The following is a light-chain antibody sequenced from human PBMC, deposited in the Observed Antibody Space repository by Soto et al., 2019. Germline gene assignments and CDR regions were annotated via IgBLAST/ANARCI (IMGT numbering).Light chain of an antibody. CDR2: NNN. V-gene: IGLV1-44*01. J-gene: IGLJ3*02. CDR1: RSNIGSNT. Sequence: QAVVTQPPSASGTPGQRVTISCSGSRSNIGSNTVNWYQLLPGTAPKLLIYNNNQRPSGVPDRFSGSKSGTSASLAISGLQSEDEADYYCAAWDDSLNGWVFGGGTKVTVL. CDR3: AAWDDSLNGWV.